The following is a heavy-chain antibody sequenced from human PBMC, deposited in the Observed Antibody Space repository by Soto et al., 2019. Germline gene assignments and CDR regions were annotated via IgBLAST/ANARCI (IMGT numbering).Heavy chain of an antibody. Sequence: QVHLQQWGAGLLKPSETLSLTCAVYGESFIGYYWTWIRQPPGKGLEWIGEINHRGSTNYNPSRKSRVTISIDTSKNQFSLKLSSVTAADTSVYYCARTDIVTTNGFDPWGQGTLVTVSS. V-gene: IGHV4-34*02. CDR2: INHRGST. D-gene: IGHD5-12*01. CDR1: GESFIGYY. CDR3: ARTDIVTTNGFDP. J-gene: IGHJ5*02.